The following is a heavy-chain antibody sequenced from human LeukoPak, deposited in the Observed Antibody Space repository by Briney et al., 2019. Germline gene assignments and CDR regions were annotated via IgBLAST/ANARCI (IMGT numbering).Heavy chain of an antibody. D-gene: IGHD3-16*01. J-gene: IGHJ4*02. CDR1: EFTFSSYG. CDR3: AKEDDQETLCFDY. V-gene: IGHV3-30*18. Sequence: PGRSLRLSCAASEFTFSSYGMHWVRQAPGKGLEWVAVISYDGSNKYYADSVKGRFTISRDNSKNTLYLQMNSLRAEDTAVYYCAKEDDQETLCFDYWGQGTLVTVSS. CDR2: ISYDGSNK.